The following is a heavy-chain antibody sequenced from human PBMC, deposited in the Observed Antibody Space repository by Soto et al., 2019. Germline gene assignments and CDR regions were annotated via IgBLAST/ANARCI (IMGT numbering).Heavy chain of an antibody. Sequence: EVQLVESGGGLVQPGGSLRLSCAASGFTFSSYSMNWVRQAPGKGLEWVSYISSSSSTIYYADSVKGRFTISRDNAKNSLYLQMNSLGVEDTAVYYCARGGGCSGGSCNFDYWGQGTLVTVSS. CDR3: ARGGGCSGGSCNFDY. V-gene: IGHV3-48*01. CDR1: GFTFSSYS. D-gene: IGHD2-15*01. J-gene: IGHJ4*02. CDR2: ISSSSSTI.